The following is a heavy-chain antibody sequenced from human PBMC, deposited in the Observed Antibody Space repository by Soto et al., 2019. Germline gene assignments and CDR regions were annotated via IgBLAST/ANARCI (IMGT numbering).Heavy chain of an antibody. CDR2: IYHSGST. Sequence: QLQLQESGSGLVKPSQTLSLTCAVSGGSISSGGYSWSWIRQPPGKGLEWIGYIYHSGSTYYNPSLNSRVTIPVYTSENQFSLQLSYVTAADTVVYYCARVPGPWGQGTLVTVSS. V-gene: IGHV4-30-2*01. CDR1: GGSISSGGYS. J-gene: IGHJ5*02. CDR3: ARVPGP.